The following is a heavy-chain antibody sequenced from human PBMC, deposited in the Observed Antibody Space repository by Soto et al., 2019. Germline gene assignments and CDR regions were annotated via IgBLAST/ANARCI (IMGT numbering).Heavy chain of an antibody. J-gene: IGHJ4*02. CDR3: AKEGPITNWYFDY. Sequence: QVELVESGGGVVQPGRSLRLSCAASGFTFSSYGMHWVRQAPGKGLEWVAVISYDGNLAYYADSVKGRFTISRDNSENTLYLQINSLRTEDKAIYYCAKEGPITNWYFDYWGQGTLVTVSS. CDR1: GFTFSSYG. D-gene: IGHD1-1*01. V-gene: IGHV3-30*18. CDR2: ISYDGNLA.